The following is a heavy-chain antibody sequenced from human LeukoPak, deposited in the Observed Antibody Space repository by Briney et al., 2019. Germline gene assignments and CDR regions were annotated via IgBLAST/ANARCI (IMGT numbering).Heavy chain of an antibody. V-gene: IGHV4-59*01. Sequence: SETLSLTCTVSGGSISSYYWSWLRQPPGKGLEWIGYIYYSGSTNYNPSLKSRVTISVDTSKNQFSLKLSSVTAADTAVYYCARATGYYSDVGFDPWGQGTLVTVSS. D-gene: IGHD1-14*01. CDR1: GGSISSYY. J-gene: IGHJ5*02. CDR2: IYYSGST. CDR3: ARATGYYSDVGFDP.